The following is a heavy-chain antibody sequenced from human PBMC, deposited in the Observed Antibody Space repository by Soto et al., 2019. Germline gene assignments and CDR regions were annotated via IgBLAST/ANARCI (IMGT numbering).Heavy chain of an antibody. D-gene: IGHD2-8*02. V-gene: IGHV4-34*01. Sequence: QVQLRQWGAGLLKTSETQSLTCAVYGGSFSGYCWTWIRQPPGTGLEWIGEINHSGSTNYNPSLKSRVTISVDTSKNQFALKLTSVTAADTAVYYCARDKITGLFDYWGQGTLVTVSS. CDR3: ARDKITGLFDY. CDR1: GGSFSGYC. J-gene: IGHJ4*02. CDR2: INHSGST.